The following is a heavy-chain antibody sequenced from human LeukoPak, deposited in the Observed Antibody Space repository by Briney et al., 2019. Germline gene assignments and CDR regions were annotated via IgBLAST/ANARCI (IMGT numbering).Heavy chain of an antibody. CDR3: ARGIAAAGTPLDY. CDR2: IVPIFGTA. V-gene: IGHV1-69*05. Sequence: AASVKVSCKASGGTFSSYAISWVRQAPGQGLEWMGGIVPIFGTANYAQKFQGRVTITMDESTSTAYMELSSLRSEDTAVYYCARGIAAAGTPLDYWGQGTLVTVSS. D-gene: IGHD6-13*01. CDR1: GGTFSSYA. J-gene: IGHJ4*02.